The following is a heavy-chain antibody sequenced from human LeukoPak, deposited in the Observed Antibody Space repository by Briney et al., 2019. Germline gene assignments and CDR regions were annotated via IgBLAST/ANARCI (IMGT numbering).Heavy chain of an antibody. CDR1: GGSIGSGGYY. D-gene: IGHD2-2*01. J-gene: IGHJ3*02. Sequence: PSETLSLTCTVSGGSIGSGGYYWSWIRQPSGKGLEWIGYINHSGSTYYNPSLKSRVTISVDRSKKQFSLKLSSVTAADTAVYYCARDQGIVVVPAAMSYAFDIWGQGTMVTVSS. CDR3: ARDQGIVVVPAAMSYAFDI. V-gene: IGHV4-30-2*01. CDR2: INHSGST.